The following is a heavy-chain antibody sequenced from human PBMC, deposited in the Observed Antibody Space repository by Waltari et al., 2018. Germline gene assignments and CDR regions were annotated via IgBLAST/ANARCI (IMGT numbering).Heavy chain of an antibody. J-gene: IGHJ4*02. V-gene: IGHV4-38-2*01. D-gene: IGHD3-10*01. CDR3: ARQMVQGVISDY. Sequence: QVQLQESGPGLVKPWETLSLTCAVSGYSISSGYYWGWIRQPPGKGLEWIGSIYHSGSTYYNPSLKSRVTISVDTSKNQFSLKLSSVTAADTAVYYCARQMVQGVISDYWGQGTLVTVSS. CDR2: IYHSGST. CDR1: GYSISSGYY.